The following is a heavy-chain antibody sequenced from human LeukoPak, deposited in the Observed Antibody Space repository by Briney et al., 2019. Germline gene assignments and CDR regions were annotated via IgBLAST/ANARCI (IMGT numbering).Heavy chain of an antibody. V-gene: IGHV4-59*11. Sequence: SETLSLTCTVSGGSISTHYWSWIRQPPGKGLEWIGYISYTGSTNYNPSLNSRLTISVVKSRNQFSLKLTSVTAADTAVYYCARVRWEILKGYYFDYWGQGTLVTVSS. CDR1: GGSISTHY. D-gene: IGHD1-26*01. J-gene: IGHJ4*02. CDR2: ISYTGST. CDR3: ARVRWEILKGYYFDY.